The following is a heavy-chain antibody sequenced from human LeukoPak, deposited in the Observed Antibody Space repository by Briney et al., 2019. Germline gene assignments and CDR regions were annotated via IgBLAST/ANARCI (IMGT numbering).Heavy chain of an antibody. CDR2: INPNSGVT. D-gene: IGHD3-16*02. V-gene: IGHV1-2*02. Sequence: GASVKVSCKASGYTFTGYYMLWVRQAPRQALDSLLCINPNSGVTYYAQNFQGRVSMTRDTSISTAYMEVSRLRSDDSALYYCARLSTPNLYYFDYWGQGTLVTVSS. CDR1: GYTFTGYY. CDR3: ARLSTPNLYYFDY. J-gene: IGHJ4*02.